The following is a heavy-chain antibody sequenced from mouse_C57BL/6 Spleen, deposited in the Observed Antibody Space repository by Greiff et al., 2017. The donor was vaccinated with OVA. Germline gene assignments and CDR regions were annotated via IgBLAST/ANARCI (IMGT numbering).Heavy chain of an antibody. V-gene: IGHV5-4*01. J-gene: IGHJ4*01. Sequence: EVQRVESGGGLVKPGGSLKLSCAASGFTFSSYAMSWVSQTPGKRLEWVATICAGGGCTNYPDNVKGRVTITTDKATNTTYLQMSRLTSEDTAIYYCARGANTYVDSMDYWGQGTSVTVSS. CDR2: ICAGGGCT. D-gene: IGHD5-2*01. CDR1: GFTFSSYA. CDR3: ARGANTYVDSMDY.